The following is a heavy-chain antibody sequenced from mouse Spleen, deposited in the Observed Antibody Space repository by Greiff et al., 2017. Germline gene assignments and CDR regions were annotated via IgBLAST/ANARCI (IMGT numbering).Heavy chain of an antibody. V-gene: IGHV1-4*01. Sequence: VQLQQSGAELARPGASVKMSCKASGYTFTSYTMHWVKQRPGQGLEWIGYINPSSGYTKYNQKFKDKATLTADKSSSTAYMQLSSLTSEDSAVYYCARLDYRYDMYAMDYWGQGTSVTVSS. J-gene: IGHJ4*01. CDR3: ARLDYRYDMYAMDY. CDR2: INPSSGYT. CDR1: GYTFTSYT. D-gene: IGHD2-14*01.